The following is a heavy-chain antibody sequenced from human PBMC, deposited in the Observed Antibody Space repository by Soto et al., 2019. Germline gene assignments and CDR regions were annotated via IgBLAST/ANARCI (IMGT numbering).Heavy chain of an antibody. D-gene: IGHD6-19*01. CDR3: ARDQWLGRGYFDY. CDR2: INPSGGST. Sequence: QVQLVQSGAEVKKPGASVKVSCKASGYTFTSYYMHWVRQAPGQGLEWMGIINPSGGSTSYAQKFQGGVTLSRDTSTRPVYMELSSLRSEDTAVYYCARDQWLGRGYFDYWGPGTLGTVSS. J-gene: IGHJ4*02. V-gene: IGHV1-46*03. CDR1: GYTFTSYY.